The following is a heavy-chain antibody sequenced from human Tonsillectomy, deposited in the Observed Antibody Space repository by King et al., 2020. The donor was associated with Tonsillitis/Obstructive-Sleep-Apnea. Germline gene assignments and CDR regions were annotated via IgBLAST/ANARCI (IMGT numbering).Heavy chain of an antibody. Sequence: VQLVESGAEVKKPGASVKVSCKASGYTFTSYYMHWVRQAPGQGLEWMGIINPSGGSTNYAQKFQGRVTMTRDTSTSTVYMELSSLRSEDTAVYYCARDLGSYRGYGGVDYWGQGTLVTVSS. D-gene: IGHD5-12*01. V-gene: IGHV1-46*01. CDR2: INPSGGST. J-gene: IGHJ4*02. CDR3: ARDLGSYRGYGGVDY. CDR1: GYTFTSYY.